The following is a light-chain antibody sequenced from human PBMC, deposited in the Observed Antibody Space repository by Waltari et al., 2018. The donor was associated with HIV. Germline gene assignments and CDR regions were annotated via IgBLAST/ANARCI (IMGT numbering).Light chain of an antibody. Sequence: EIVMKQSTATLSVSPGERATLSCRASQSIDNNLAWYQQKPGQAPRLLIYGASTRATGIPARFSGSGSGTDLTLSISSLQSEDFAVYYCQQYDNWPWTFGQGTRVDLK. CDR1: QSIDNN. V-gene: IGKV3-15*01. CDR2: GAS. CDR3: QQYDNWPWT. J-gene: IGKJ1*01.